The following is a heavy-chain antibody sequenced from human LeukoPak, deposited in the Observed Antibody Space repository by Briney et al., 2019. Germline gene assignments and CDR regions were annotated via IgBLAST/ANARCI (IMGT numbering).Heavy chain of an antibody. J-gene: IGHJ4*01. CDR1: GDSVSSNTAA. V-gene: IGHV6-1*01. Sequence: SQTLSLTCAISGDSVSSNTAAWNWIRQSPSRGLEWLGRTFYRSKWYNSYAVSVKSRITMNPDTSKNHFSLQLNSVTPEDTAVYYCARAGFCSGSDCYSRFDYWGQGTLVTVSS. D-gene: IGHD2-15*01. CDR2: TFYRSKWYN. CDR3: ARAGFCSGSDCYSRFDY.